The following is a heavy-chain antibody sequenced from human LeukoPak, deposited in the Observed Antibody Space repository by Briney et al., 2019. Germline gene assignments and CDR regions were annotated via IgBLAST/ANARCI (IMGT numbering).Heavy chain of an antibody. Sequence: PGESLKISCKGSRYSFTTYWIGWLRQMPGKGLEWMGIIYPGDSDTRYSPSFQGQVTISADKSINTGYLQLSSLKASDTAMYYCARLDPSYYSDYWGQGTLVTVSS. J-gene: IGHJ4*02. CDR1: RYSFTTYW. D-gene: IGHD3/OR15-3a*01. CDR2: IYPGDSDT. V-gene: IGHV5-51*01. CDR3: ARLDPSYYSDY.